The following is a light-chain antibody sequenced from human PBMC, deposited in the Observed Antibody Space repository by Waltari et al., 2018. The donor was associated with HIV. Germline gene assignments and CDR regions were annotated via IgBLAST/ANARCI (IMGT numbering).Light chain of an antibody. J-gene: IGLJ3*02. V-gene: IGLV2-14*01. CDR1: SSDVGGYNY. CDR3: SSYTSSSTWV. Sequence: QSALTQPASVSGSPGQSLTISCTGTSSDVGGYNYVSWYQQHPGKAPKRMIYDVSNRPSGVSNRFSGSKSGNTASLTISGLRAEDEADYYCSSYTSSSTWVFGGGTKLTVL. CDR2: DVS.